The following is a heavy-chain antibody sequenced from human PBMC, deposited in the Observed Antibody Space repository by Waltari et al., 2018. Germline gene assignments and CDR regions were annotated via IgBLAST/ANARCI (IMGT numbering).Heavy chain of an antibody. CDR2: ITSSSATI. V-gene: IGHV3-48*02. CDR1: SSYS. Sequence: SSYSMNWVRQARGRGLEWISYITSSSATIFYADSVKGRFTISRDNAQHSLYLQMNSLRDEDTAIYYCATHLPVAGYWGQGTLVTVSS. D-gene: IGHD6-19*01. CDR3: ATHLPVAGY. J-gene: IGHJ4*02.